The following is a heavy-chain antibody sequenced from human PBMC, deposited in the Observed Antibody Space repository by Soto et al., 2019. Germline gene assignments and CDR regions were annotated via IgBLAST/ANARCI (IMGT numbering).Heavy chain of an antibody. CDR1: GYTFTGYY. D-gene: IGHD2-15*01. J-gene: IGHJ6*03. V-gene: IGHV1-2*04. CDR2: INPNSGGT. Sequence: QVQLVQSGAEVKKPGASVKVSCKASGYTFTGYYMHWVRQAPGQGLEWMGWINPNSGGTNYAQKFQGWVTMTRDTSISTAYMELGRLRSDDTAVYYCARGTRDVVVVAATSPYYYYYMDVWGKGTTVTVSS. CDR3: ARGTRDVVVVAATSPYYYYYMDV.